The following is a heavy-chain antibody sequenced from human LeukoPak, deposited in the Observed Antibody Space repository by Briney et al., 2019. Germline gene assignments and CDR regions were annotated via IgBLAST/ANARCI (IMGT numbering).Heavy chain of an antibody. V-gene: IGHV3-23*01. D-gene: IGHD2-2*01. CDR2: ISGSGGST. J-gene: IGHJ5*02. CDR3: AKITVVVPAAEKKASNWFDP. CDR1: GFTFSSYG. Sequence: GGSLRLSCAAAGFTFSSYGMTLVRQAPGKGLELVSAISGSGGSTYYADSVKGRFTISRDNSKNTLYLQMNSMRAEDTAVYYCAKITVVVPAAEKKASNWFDPWGQGTLVTVSS.